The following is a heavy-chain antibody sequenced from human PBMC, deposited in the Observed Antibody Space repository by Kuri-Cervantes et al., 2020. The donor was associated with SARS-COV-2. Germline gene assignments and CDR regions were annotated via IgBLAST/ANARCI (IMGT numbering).Heavy chain of an antibody. CDR2: IGSSSSYI. J-gene: IGHJ4*02. CDR3: AKSFDPYNSLSGDYFDY. D-gene: IGHD5-24*01. V-gene: IGHV3-21*01. CDR1: GFTFSSYS. Sequence: GESLKISCAGSGFTFSSYSMNWVRQAPGKGLEWVSCIGSSSSYIYYADSVKGRFTISRDNAKNSLYLQMNSLRAEDTAVYYCAKSFDPYNSLSGDYFDYWGQGTLVTVSS.